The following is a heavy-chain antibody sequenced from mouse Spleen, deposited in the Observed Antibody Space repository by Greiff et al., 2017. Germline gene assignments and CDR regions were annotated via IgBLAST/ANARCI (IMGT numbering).Heavy chain of an antibody. J-gene: IGHJ2*01. CDR1: GYAFSSYW. Sequence: VQGVESGAELVRPGSSVKISCKASGYAFSSYWMNWVKQRPGQGLEWIGQIYPGVGDTNYNGKFKGKATLTADKSSSTAYMQLSSLTSEDSAVYFCATGNSFDYWGQGTTLTVSS. CDR2: IYPGVGDT. D-gene: IGHD1-1*02. CDR3: ATGNSFDY. V-gene: IGHV1-80*01.